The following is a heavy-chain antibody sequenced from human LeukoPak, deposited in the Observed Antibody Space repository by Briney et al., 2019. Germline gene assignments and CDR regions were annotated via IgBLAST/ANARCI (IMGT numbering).Heavy chain of an antibody. CDR1: GYSISSGYY. J-gene: IGHJ5*02. Sequence: SETLSLTCTVSGYSISSGYYWGWIRQPPGKGLEWIGSIYHSGSTYYNPSLKSRVTISVDTSKNQFSLKLSSVTAADTAVYYCASRRGLMTPNWFDPWGQGTLVTVSS. D-gene: IGHD3-16*01. CDR3: ASRRGLMTPNWFDP. V-gene: IGHV4-38-2*02. CDR2: IYHSGST.